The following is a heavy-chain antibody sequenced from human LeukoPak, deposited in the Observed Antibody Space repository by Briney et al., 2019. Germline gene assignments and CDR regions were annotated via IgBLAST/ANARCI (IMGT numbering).Heavy chain of an antibody. CDR3: ARHPFATPFDH. V-gene: IGHV4-59*08. CDR2: IYYSGST. J-gene: IGHJ4*02. D-gene: IGHD2-15*01. Sequence: SETLSPTCTVSGGSISSYYWSWIRQPPGKGLVWIGYIYYSGSTNYNPSLKSRVTISVDTSKNQFSLKLSSVTAADTAVYYCARHPFATPFDHWGRGTLVTVSS. CDR1: GGSISSYY.